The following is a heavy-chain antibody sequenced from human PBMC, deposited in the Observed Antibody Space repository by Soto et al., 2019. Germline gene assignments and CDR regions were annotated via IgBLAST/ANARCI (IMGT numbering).Heavy chain of an antibody. V-gene: IGHV5-51*01. CDR3: ARQANFDY. CDR1: GYSFTNYW. J-gene: IGHJ4*02. D-gene: IGHD5-12*01. Sequence: ESLKISCKGSGYSFTNYWIGWVRQMPGKGLEWMGIIHPADSNTKYNPSFQGQVTISADRSINTAYLQWSGLKASDTAMYYCARQANFDYWGQGTLVTVSS. CDR2: IHPADSNT.